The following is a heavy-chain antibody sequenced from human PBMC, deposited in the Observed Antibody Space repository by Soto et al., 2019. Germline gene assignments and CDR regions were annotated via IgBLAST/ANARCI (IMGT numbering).Heavy chain of an antibody. D-gene: IGHD4-17*01. CDR3: ARDYGGGGDAFDI. Sequence: ASVKVSCKASVYTFTSCYMHWVRQAPGQGLEWMGIINPSGGSTSYAQKFQGRVTMTRDTSTSTVYMELSSLRSEDTAVYYCARDYGGGGDAFDIWGQGTMVTVSS. CDR1: VYTFTSCY. CDR2: INPSGGST. V-gene: IGHV1-46*01. J-gene: IGHJ3*02.